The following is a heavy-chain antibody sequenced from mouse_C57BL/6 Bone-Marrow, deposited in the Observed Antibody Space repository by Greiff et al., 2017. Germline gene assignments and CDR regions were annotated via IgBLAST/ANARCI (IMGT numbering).Heavy chain of an antibody. CDR1: GYAFSSSW. Sequence: QVTLKESGPELVKPGASVKISCKASGYAFSSSWMNWVKQRPGKGLEWIGRIYPGDGDTNYNGKFKGKATLTADKSSSTAYMQLSSLTSEDSAVXCCARWLLLDYWGQGTTLTVSS. V-gene: IGHV1-82*01. J-gene: IGHJ2*01. CDR3: ARWLLLDY. D-gene: IGHD2-3*01. CDR2: IYPGDGDT.